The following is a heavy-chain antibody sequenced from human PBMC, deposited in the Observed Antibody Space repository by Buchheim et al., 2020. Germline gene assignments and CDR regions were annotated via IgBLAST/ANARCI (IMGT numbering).Heavy chain of an antibody. J-gene: IGHJ4*02. CDR1: GFTFSSYA. CDR3: ARIGKDSSGYYYFDY. V-gene: IGHV3-30*04. Sequence: QVQLVESGGGVVQPGRSLRLSCAASGFTFSSYAMHWVRQAPGKGLEWVAVISYDGSNKYYADSVKGRLTISRDNSKNTLYLQMNSLRAEDTAVYYCARIGKDSSGYYYFDYWGQGTL. CDR2: ISYDGSNK. D-gene: IGHD3-22*01.